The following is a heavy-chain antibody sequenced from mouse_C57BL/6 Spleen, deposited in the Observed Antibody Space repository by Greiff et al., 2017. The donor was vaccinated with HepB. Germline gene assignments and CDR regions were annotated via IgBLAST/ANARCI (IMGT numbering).Heavy chain of an antibody. V-gene: IGHV1-54*01. Sequence: QVQLQQSGAELVRPGTSVKVSCKASGYAFTNYLIEWVKQRPGQGLEWIGVINPGSGGTNYNEKFKGKATLTADKSSSTAYMQLSSLTSEDSAVYYCARRYGSSPFAYWGQGTLVTVSA. D-gene: IGHD1-1*01. J-gene: IGHJ3*01. CDR1: GYAFTNYL. CDR3: ARRYGSSPFAY. CDR2: INPGSGGT.